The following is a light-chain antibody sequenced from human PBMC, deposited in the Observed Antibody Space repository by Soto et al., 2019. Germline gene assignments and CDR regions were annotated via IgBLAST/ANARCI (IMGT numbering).Light chain of an antibody. V-gene: IGKV1-9*01. CDR2: SAS. CDR3: QHRHSYPIT. J-gene: IGKJ5*01. CDR1: QYISNA. Sequence: DIRLTQSPSFLSASVGDRVSITCRASQYISNALAWYQQEPGKAPKLLIHSASTLQSGVPSRFSGSGSGTEFTLAISILQPEDFATYYCQHRHSYPITFGQGTRLEIK.